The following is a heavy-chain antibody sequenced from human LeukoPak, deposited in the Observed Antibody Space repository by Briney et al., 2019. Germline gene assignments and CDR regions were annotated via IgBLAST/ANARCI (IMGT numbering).Heavy chain of an antibody. CDR2: ISGSGGST. CDR1: GFTFSSYA. Sequence: GGSLRLSCAASGFTFSSYAMSWVRQAPGKGLEWVSAISGSGGSTYYADSVKGRFTISRDNSKNTLYLQMNSLRAEETAVYYCAKEGDLYCSGGSCYLAAFDIWGQGTMVTVSS. J-gene: IGHJ3*02. CDR3: AKEGDLYCSGGSCYLAAFDI. V-gene: IGHV3-23*01. D-gene: IGHD2-15*01.